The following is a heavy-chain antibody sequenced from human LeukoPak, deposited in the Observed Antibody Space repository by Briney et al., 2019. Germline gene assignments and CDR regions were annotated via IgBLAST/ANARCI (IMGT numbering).Heavy chain of an antibody. CDR3: ARSQDFWSGYTIPWFDP. J-gene: IGHJ5*02. Sequence: SETLSLTCTVSGGSISSYYWSWIRQPPGKGLEWIGYIYYSGSTNYNPSLKSRVTISVDTSKNQFSLKLSSVTAADAAVYYCARSQDFWSGYTIPWFDPWGQGTLVTVSS. CDR2: IYYSGST. V-gene: IGHV4-59*01. CDR1: GGSISSYY. D-gene: IGHD3-3*01.